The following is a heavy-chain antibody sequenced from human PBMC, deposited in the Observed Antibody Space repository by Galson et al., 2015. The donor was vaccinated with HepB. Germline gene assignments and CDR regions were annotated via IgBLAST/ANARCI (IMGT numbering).Heavy chain of an antibody. CDR2: ISAYNGNT. D-gene: IGHD3-10*01. CDR1: GYTFTSYG. CDR3: ARRSGGQLLLYYYGMDV. V-gene: IGHV1-18*01. Sequence: QSGAEVKKPGESLKISCKASGYTFTSYGISWVRQAPRQGLEWMGWISAYNGNTNYAQKLQGRVTMTTDTSTSTAYMELRSLRSDDTAVYYCARRSGGQLLLYYYGMDVWGQGTTVTVSS. J-gene: IGHJ6*02.